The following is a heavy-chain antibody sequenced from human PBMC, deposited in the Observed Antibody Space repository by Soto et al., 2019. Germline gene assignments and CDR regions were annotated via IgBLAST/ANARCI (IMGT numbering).Heavy chain of an antibody. J-gene: IGHJ1*01. Sequence: PSETLSRTCTVSGASVNTGDYYWSYIRQPPGKGLEWLGYIFYSGDTYYNPSLKSRATISLNTSRNQFSLTLTSVTDADTALYYCVGTGTTDDFWGQGTLVTVSS. V-gene: IGHV4-30-4*01. CDR2: IFYSGDT. D-gene: IGHD1-7*01. CDR3: VGTGTTDDF. CDR1: GASVNTGDYY.